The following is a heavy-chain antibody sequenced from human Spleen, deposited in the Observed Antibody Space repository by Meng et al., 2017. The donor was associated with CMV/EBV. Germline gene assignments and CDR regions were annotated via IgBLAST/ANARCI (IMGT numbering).Heavy chain of an antibody. V-gene: IGHV3-23*03. J-gene: IGHJ6*02. CDR2: IYSGESST. Sequence: GGSLRLSCAASGFTFSNHVMNWVRQAPGKGLEWVSVIYSGESSTFYADSVKGRFTISRDNSKKTLYLQMNSLRAEDTAVYYCAKAGELPYYYYYGMDVWGQGTTVTVSS. D-gene: IGHD1-1*01. CDR1: GFTFSNHV. CDR3: AKAGELPYYYYYGMDV.